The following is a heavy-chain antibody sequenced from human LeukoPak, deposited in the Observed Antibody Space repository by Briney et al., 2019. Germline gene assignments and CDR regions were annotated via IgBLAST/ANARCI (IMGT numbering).Heavy chain of an antibody. CDR1: GFTFDDYA. D-gene: IGHD5-18*01. Sequence: GGSLRLSCAASGFTFDDYAMHWVRQAPGKGLEWVSGISWNSGSIGYADSVKGRFTISRDNAKNSLYLQMNSLRAEDTALYYRAKVYGGYSYGLDYWGQGTLVTVSS. CDR3: AKVYGGYSYGLDY. J-gene: IGHJ4*02. V-gene: IGHV3-9*01. CDR2: ISWNSGSI.